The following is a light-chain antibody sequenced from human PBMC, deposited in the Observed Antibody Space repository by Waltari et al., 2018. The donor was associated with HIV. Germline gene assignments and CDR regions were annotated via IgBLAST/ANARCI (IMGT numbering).Light chain of an antibody. J-gene: IGLJ3*02. CDR3: QTWGTGIRV. V-gene: IGLV4-69*01. CDR1: SGHSSYA. Sequence: QLVLTQSPSASASLGASVKITCTLSSGHSSYAIAWLQQQPERGPRYLMNLNSNGSHTTGDGIPDRFSGSSSGAERYLTISSLQSEDEADYYCQTWGTGIRVFGGGTKLTVL. CDR2: LNSNGSH.